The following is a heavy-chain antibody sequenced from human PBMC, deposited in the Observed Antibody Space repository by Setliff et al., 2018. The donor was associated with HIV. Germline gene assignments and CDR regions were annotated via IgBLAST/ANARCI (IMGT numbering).Heavy chain of an antibody. CDR1: GDTFSSYA. Sequence: SVKVSCKASGDTFSSYAISWVRQAPGQGLEWMGGIIPIFGTANYAQKFQGRVTITADKSTSTVYMELRSLRSEDTAVYYCARDHDSSAYTYFDYWGQGTLVTVSS. CDR3: ARDHDSSAYTYFDY. V-gene: IGHV1-69*06. J-gene: IGHJ4*02. CDR2: IIPIFGTA. D-gene: IGHD3-22*01.